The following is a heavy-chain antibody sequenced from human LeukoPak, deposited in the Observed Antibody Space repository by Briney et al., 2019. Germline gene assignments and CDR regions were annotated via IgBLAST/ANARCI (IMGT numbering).Heavy chain of an antibody. V-gene: IGHV3-53*01. CDR3: TRPSSDSSSSWVDC. CDR2: IYSGGST. D-gene: IGHD6-6*01. CDR1: GFTFSSYA. Sequence: GGSLRLSCAASGFTFSSYAMSWVRQAPGKGLEWVSVIYSGGSTYYADSVKGRFTISRDNSKNTLYLQMNSLRAEDTAVYYCTRPSSDSSSSWVDCWGQGTLVTVSS. J-gene: IGHJ4*02.